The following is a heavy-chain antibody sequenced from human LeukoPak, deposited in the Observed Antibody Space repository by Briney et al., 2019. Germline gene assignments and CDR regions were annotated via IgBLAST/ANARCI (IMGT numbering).Heavy chain of an antibody. CDR1: GFTFSSYG. CDR3: AKSGTTKVDTYYYYYYMDV. V-gene: IGHV3-30*02. CDR2: IRYDGSNK. Sequence: GGSLRLSCAASGFTFSSYGMHWVRQAPGKGLEWVAFIRYDGSNKYYADSVKGRFTISRDNSKNTLYLQMNSLRAEDTAVYYCAKSGTTKVDTYYYYYYMDVWGKGTTVTVSS. D-gene: IGHD1-1*01. J-gene: IGHJ6*03.